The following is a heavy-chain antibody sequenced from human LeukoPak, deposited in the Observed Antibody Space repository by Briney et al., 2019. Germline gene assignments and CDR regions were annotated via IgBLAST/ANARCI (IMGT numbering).Heavy chain of an antibody. Sequence: GGSLRLSCAASGFTFSSYSMNWVRQAPGKGLEWVSSISSSSSYIYYADSVKGRFTISRDNAKSSLYLQMNSLRAEDTAVYYCAKNRDILTGYRIYYFDYWGQGTLITVSS. CDR1: GFTFSSYS. V-gene: IGHV3-21*01. J-gene: IGHJ4*02. CDR3: AKNRDILTGYRIYYFDY. CDR2: ISSSSSYI. D-gene: IGHD3-9*01.